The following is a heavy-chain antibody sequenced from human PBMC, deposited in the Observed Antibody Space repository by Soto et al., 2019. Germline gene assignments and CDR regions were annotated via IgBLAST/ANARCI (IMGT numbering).Heavy chain of an antibody. Sequence: EVQLLESGGGLVQPGESLRLSCAASGFIYRTYTMNWVRQAPGKGLEWVSGISGDGDITYYADSVRGRFTISRDNSKNTLYLQTNSLRAEDTAVYYCVKDDWRVTVRCAPDWGQGTLVTVSS. CDR1: GFIYRTYT. V-gene: IGHV3-23*01. CDR3: VKDDWRVTVRCAPD. D-gene: IGHD3-22*01. CDR2: ISGDGDIT. J-gene: IGHJ1*01.